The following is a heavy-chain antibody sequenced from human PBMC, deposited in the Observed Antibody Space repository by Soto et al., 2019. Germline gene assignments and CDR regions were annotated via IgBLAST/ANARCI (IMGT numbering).Heavy chain of an antibody. Sequence: SETLSLTCTVSAASFSKYYWSWIRQPPGRGLEWIGYIYFNGNTNYNPSLKRRVTISIDTSKKQISLNLTSVTDADTAVYYCASVTFGGVVLAHWGQGTLVTVSS. CDR1: AASFSKYY. V-gene: IGHV4-59*01. D-gene: IGHD3-16*01. CDR2: IYFNGNT. J-gene: IGHJ4*02. CDR3: ASVTFGGVVLAH.